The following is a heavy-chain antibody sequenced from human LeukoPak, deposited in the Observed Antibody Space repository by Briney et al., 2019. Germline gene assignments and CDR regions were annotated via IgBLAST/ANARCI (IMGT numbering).Heavy chain of an antibody. D-gene: IGHD6-19*01. CDR1: GYTFTSYG. CDR3: TASGWSKPYYFDS. Sequence: ASVKVSCKASGYTFTSYGFSWVRQAPGQGLEWMGWISAYSGKTDYPQKFQGRVTMTTDPSTTTAYMELENLRPDDTAMYYCTASGWSKPYYFDSWGQGTLVTVSS. CDR2: ISAYSGKT. J-gene: IGHJ4*02. V-gene: IGHV1-18*01.